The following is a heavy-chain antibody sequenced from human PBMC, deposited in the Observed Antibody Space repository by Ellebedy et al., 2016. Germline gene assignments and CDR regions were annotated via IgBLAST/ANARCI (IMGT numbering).Heavy chain of an antibody. CDR3: ARGRTSHRY. J-gene: IGHJ4*02. D-gene: IGHD2-2*01. CDR1: GGSFSGYY. V-gene: IGHV4-34*01. CDR2: INHSGST. Sequence: SETLSLXCAVYGGSFSGYYWSWIRQPPGKGLEWIGEINHSGSTNYNPSLKSRVTISVDTSKNQFSLKLSSVTAADTAVYYCARGRTSHRYWGQGTLVTVSS.